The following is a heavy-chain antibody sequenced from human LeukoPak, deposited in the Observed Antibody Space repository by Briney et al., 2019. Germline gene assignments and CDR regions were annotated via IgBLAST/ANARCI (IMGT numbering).Heavy chain of an antibody. V-gene: IGHV4-39*01. CDR3: ARQGDGGRAYDH. D-gene: IGHD4-23*01. CDR1: GASISSSSYY. CDR2: IYYSGST. Sequence: SETLSLTCTVSGASISSSSYYWGWIRQPPGKGLEWIGSIYYSGSTYYNPSLKSRVTISVDTSKNQFSLKLTSVTAADTAVYYCARQGDGGRAYDHWGQGTLVTVSS. J-gene: IGHJ4*02.